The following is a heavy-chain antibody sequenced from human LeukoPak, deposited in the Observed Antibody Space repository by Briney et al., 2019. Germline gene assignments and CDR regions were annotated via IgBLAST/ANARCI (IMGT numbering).Heavy chain of an antibody. V-gene: IGHV3-30*01. D-gene: IGHD1-26*01. CDR1: GFTFSNYA. Sequence: GGSLRLSCAASGFTFSNYAMHWVRQAPGKGLEWVAVISFDATKEYFAKSVKGRFTISRDNSKSTLFLQMHSLRVEDTALYFCARFKVGSNTTQKNAFDIWGRGTVVIVSS. J-gene: IGHJ3*02. CDR2: ISFDATKE. CDR3: ARFKVGSNTTQKNAFDI.